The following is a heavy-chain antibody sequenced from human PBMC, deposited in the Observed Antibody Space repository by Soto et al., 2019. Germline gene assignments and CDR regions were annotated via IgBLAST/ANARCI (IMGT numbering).Heavy chain of an antibody. CDR1: GFTFSKYG. CDR3: ARDDDRPDKGLDM. CDR2: ILDDGSDQ. D-gene: IGHD3-22*01. V-gene: IGHV3-33*05. J-gene: IGHJ3*02. Sequence: QVQLVESGGGVVQPGRSLRLSCAASGFTFSKYGMHWVRQAPGKGLEWVAVILDDGSDQKYGDSVRGRFTISIDNSKNTLYLQINSLRVEDTAVYYCARDDDRPDKGLDMWGQGTMVTVSS.